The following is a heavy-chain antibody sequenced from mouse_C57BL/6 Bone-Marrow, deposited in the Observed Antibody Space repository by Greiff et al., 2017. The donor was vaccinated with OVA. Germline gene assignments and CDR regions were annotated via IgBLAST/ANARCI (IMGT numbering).Heavy chain of an antibody. J-gene: IGHJ1*03. V-gene: IGHV1-74*01. Sequence: QVQLQQPGAELVKPGASVKVSCKASGYTFTSYWMHWVKQRPGQGLEWIGRIHPSDGDTNYNQKFKGKATLTVDKSSSTAYMQLRSLTSEDPAVYYCAIGYDVYWYFDVWGTGTTVTVSS. CDR3: AIGYDVYWYFDV. CDR1: GYTFTSYW. CDR2: IHPSDGDT. D-gene: IGHD2-3*01.